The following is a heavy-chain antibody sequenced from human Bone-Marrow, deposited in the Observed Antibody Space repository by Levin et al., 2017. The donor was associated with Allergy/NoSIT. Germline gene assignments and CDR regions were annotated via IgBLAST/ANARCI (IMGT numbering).Heavy chain of an antibody. D-gene: IGHD3-16*01. CDR3: AKDQDLGIHYYFYAMDV. Sequence: SCAASGFHFSSYAMHWVRQAPGKGLEWVAVMSYDGGNEYYADSVKGRFTISRDKSKSTLYLQMNSLRAEDTAVYYCAKDQDLGIHYYFYAMDVWGQGTTVTVSS. V-gene: IGHV3-30*18. CDR1: GFHFSSYA. CDR2: MSYDGGNE. J-gene: IGHJ6*02.